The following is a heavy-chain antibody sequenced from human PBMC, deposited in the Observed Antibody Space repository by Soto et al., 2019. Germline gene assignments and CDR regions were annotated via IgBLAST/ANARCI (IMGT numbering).Heavy chain of an antibody. Sequence: PSETLSLTCTVSGGSISSSSYYWGWIRQPPGKGLEWIGSIYYSGSTYYNPSLKSRVTISVDTSKNQFSLKLSSVTAADTAVYYCARLVDYIWGIYRPVGWFDPWGQGTLVTVST. CDR3: ARLVDYIWGIYRPVGWFDP. CDR2: IYYSGST. CDR1: GGSISSSSYY. V-gene: IGHV4-39*01. D-gene: IGHD3-16*02. J-gene: IGHJ5*02.